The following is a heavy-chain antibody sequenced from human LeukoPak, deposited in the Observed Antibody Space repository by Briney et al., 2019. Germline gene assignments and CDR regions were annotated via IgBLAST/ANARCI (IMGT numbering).Heavy chain of an antibody. Sequence: SETLSLTCTVSGGSISSFYWSWIRQPAGKGLEWIGHIRYSGSTNYNPSLKSRVTISVDTSKNQFSLKLSSVTAADTAVYYCARGGILTGTNWFDPWGQGTLVTVSS. J-gene: IGHJ5*02. D-gene: IGHD1-7*01. CDR2: IRYSGST. CDR3: ARGGILTGTNWFDP. V-gene: IGHV4-59*01. CDR1: GGSISSFY.